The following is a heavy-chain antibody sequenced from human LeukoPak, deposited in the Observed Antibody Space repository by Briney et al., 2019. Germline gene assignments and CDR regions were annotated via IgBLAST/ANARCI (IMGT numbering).Heavy chain of an antibody. J-gene: IGHJ4*02. D-gene: IGHD3-3*01. CDR3: ARLGIHYDFWSGYYTDY. Sequence: PSQTLSLTCTVSGGSISSGDYYWSWIRQPPGKGLEWIGYIYYSGSTNYNPSLKSRVTISVDTSKNQFSLKLSSVTAADTAVYYCARLGIHYDFWSGYYTDYWGQGTLVTVSS. CDR1: GGSISSGDYY. CDR2: IYYSGST. V-gene: IGHV4-61*08.